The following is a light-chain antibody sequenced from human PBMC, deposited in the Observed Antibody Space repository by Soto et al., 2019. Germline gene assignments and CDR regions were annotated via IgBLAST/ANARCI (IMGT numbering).Light chain of an antibody. J-gene: IGKJ4*01. V-gene: IGKV1-9*01. CDR1: QGISSY. CDR2: TAS. Sequence: DIQLTQSPSFLSASVGDRVTITCRASQGISSYLAWYQQKPGKAPKLLIYTASTLQSGVPSRFSGRGSGTECTLTISTLQPEEVATDYCQQHNSYPVTFGGGTKVEIK. CDR3: QQHNSYPVT.